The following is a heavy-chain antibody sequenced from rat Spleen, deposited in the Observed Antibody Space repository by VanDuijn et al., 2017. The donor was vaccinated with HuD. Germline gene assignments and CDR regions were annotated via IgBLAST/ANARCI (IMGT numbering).Heavy chain of an antibody. D-gene: IGHD1-10*01. Sequence: EIQLQESGPGLVKPSQSLSLTCSVTGYTIPSGYDWSWIRKFPGNKMEWMGYITYSGSTKYNPSLKSRITITRDTSKNQFFLQVNSVSTEDTATYYCARSRYNNYVMDAWGQGASVTVSA. CDR3: ARSRYNNYVMDA. J-gene: IGHJ4*01. CDR2: ITYSGST. CDR1: GYTIPSGYD. V-gene: IGHV3-4*01.